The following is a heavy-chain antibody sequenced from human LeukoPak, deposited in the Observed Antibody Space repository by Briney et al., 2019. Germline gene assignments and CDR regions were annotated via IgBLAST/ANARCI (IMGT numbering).Heavy chain of an antibody. Sequence: PSQTLSLTCTVPGDSISSGNYYWSWIRQPAGKGLEWIGRIYSSGSTNYNPSLKSRVTISVDTSQNQFSLKLSSVTAADTAVYYCARASVRGGNKSYADNIDSWGQGTLVTVSS. V-gene: IGHV4-61*02. J-gene: IGHJ4*02. CDR1: GDSISSGNYY. CDR2: IYSSGST. CDR3: ARASVRGGNKSYADNIDS. D-gene: IGHD5-24*01.